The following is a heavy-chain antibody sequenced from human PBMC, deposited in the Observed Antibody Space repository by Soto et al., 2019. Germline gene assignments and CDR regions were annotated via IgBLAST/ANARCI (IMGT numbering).Heavy chain of an antibody. Sequence: GGSLRLSCAASGFTFSDHYMDWFRQAPGKGLEWVGRIRKRTNSYTTEYAASVKGRFTISRDDSKNSLYLQMNSLKTDDTAVYYCARVMVVAGHYYFDYWGQGT. J-gene: IGHJ4*02. CDR1: GFTFSDHY. CDR3: ARVMVVAGHYYFDY. CDR2: IRKRTNSYTT. V-gene: IGHV3-72*01. D-gene: IGHD6-19*01.